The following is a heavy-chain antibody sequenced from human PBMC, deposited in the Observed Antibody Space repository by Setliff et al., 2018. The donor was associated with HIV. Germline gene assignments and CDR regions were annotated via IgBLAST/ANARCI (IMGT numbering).Heavy chain of an antibody. D-gene: IGHD2-8*01. CDR1: GGTFSSYA. J-gene: IGHJ3*02. CDR3: AKGPNFEDAFDI. CDR2: IIPIFGPA. V-gene: IGHV1-69*05. Sequence: GASVKVSCKASGGTFSSYAISWVRQAPGQGLEWMGGIIPIFGPANYAQKFQDRVTITTDESTKTAQMELSGLTFEDTAVYYCAKGPNFEDAFDIWGQGTVVTVSS.